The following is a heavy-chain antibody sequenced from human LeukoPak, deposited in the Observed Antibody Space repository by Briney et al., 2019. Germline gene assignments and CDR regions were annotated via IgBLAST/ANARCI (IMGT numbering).Heavy chain of an antibody. CDR3: ARYSSSSGPSPFDY. D-gene: IGHD6-13*01. CDR2: IYTSGST. J-gene: IGHJ4*02. CDR1: GGSISSYY. Sequence: SETLSLTCTVSGGSISSYYWSWIRQPAGKGLEWIGRIYTSGSTNYNPSLKSRVTMSVDTSKNQCSLKLSSVTAADTAVYYCARYSSSSGPSPFDYWGQGTLVTVSS. V-gene: IGHV4-4*07.